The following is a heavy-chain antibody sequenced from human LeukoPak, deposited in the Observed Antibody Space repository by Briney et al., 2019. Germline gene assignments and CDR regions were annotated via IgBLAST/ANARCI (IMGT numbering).Heavy chain of an antibody. CDR3: ARDLLIAAAGMGGY. V-gene: IGHV3-21*01. Sequence: PGGSLRLSCAASGFTFSSYSMNWVRQAPGKGLEWVSSISSSSSYIYYADSVKGRFTISRDNAKNSLYLQMNSLRAEDTAVYYCARDLLIAAAGMGGYWGQGTLVTVSS. CDR2: ISSSSSYI. J-gene: IGHJ4*02. D-gene: IGHD6-13*01. CDR1: GFTFSSYS.